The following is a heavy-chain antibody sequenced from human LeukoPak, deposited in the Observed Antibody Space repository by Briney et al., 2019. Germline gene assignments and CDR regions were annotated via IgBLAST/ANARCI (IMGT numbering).Heavy chain of an antibody. D-gene: IGHD6-13*01. V-gene: IGHV1-3*01. Sequence: VASVKVSCKASGCTFTSYYMHWVRQAPGQRLEWMGWINAGNGNTKYSQKFQGRVTITRDTSASTAYMELSSLRSEDTAVYYCARPMEDTQQLTNDAFDIWGQGTMVTVSS. CDR3: ARPMEDTQQLTNDAFDI. J-gene: IGHJ3*02. CDR1: GCTFTSYY. CDR2: INAGNGNT.